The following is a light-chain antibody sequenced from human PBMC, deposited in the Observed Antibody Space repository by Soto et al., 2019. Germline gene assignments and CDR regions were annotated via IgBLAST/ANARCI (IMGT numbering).Light chain of an antibody. CDR2: EVS. J-gene: IGLJ3*02. CDR3: SSYAGSNNWV. V-gene: IGLV2-8*01. Sequence: QPVLTQPPSASGSPGQSVTISCTGTSSDLSGYNYVSWYQHHPGKAPKLLIYEVSKRPSGVPDRFSGSKSGNTASLTVSGLQAEDEADYYCSSYAGSNNWVFGGGTQLTVL. CDR1: SSDLSGYNY.